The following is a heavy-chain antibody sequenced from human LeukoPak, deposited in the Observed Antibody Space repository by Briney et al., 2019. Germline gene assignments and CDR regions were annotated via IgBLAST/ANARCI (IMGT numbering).Heavy chain of an antibody. CDR1: GFTFSSYS. Sequence: GGSLRLSCAASGFTFSSYSMNWVRQAPGKGLEWVAFVRYDGSKKYYTNSVKGRFTISRDNSKNTLYLQMNSLRAEDTAVYYCAKGSSPVPKRSYFDYWGQGTLVTVSS. CDR3: AKGSSPVPKRSYFDY. V-gene: IGHV3-30*02. J-gene: IGHJ4*02. CDR2: VRYDGSKK.